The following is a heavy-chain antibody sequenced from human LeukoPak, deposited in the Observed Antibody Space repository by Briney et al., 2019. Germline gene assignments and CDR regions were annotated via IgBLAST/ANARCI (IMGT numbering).Heavy chain of an antibody. CDR1: GGSISSSSYY. CDR2: IYYSGST. Sequence: SETLSLTCTVSGGSISSSSYYWGWIRQLPGKGLEWIGSIYYSGSTYYNPSLKSRVTISVDTSKNQFSLKLSSVTAADTAVYYCARQRYSSSTNLLNWFDPWGQGTLVTVSS. V-gene: IGHV4-39*01. D-gene: IGHD6-13*01. CDR3: ARQRYSSSTNLLNWFDP. J-gene: IGHJ5*02.